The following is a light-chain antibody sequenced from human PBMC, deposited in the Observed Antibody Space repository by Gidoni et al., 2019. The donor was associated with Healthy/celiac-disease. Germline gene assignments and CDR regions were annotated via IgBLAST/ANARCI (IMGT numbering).Light chain of an antibody. Sequence: DIQMTQSPSSLSASVGDRVTITCQASQDISNYLNWYQQKPGKAPKLLIYDASNLETGVPSRFSGSGSGTDFTFTISSLQPEDIATYYCQQRGTFXQXTKVEIK. V-gene: IGKV1-33*01. J-gene: IGKJ1*01. CDR3: QQRGT. CDR1: QDISNY. CDR2: DAS.